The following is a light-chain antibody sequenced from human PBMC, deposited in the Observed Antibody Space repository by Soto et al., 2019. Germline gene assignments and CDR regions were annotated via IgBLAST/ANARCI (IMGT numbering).Light chain of an antibody. CDR2: EVS. J-gene: IGLJ2*01. CDR1: SSDVGAYNY. Sequence: QSALTQPASVSGSPGQSITISCTGTSSDVGAYNYVSWYQQHPGKAPKLMIFEVSDRPSGVSNRFSGSKSGNTASLTISGLQDEDEADYYCSSYTSRNTLVFGGGTKLTVL. V-gene: IGLV2-14*01. CDR3: SSYTSRNTLV.